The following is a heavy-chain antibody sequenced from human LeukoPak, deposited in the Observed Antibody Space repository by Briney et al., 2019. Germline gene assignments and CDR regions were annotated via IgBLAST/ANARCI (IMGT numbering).Heavy chain of an antibody. CDR1: GYSFTSYW. Sequence: GESLKISCKGSGYSFTSYWIGWVRQMPGKGLEWMGIIYPGDSDTRYSPSFQGQVTISADKSISTAYLQWSSLKASDTAMYYCARPPSGYSGYDSYFDHWGQGTLVTVSS. J-gene: IGHJ4*02. CDR3: ARPPSGYSGYDSYFDH. V-gene: IGHV5-51*01. D-gene: IGHD5-12*01. CDR2: IYPGDSDT.